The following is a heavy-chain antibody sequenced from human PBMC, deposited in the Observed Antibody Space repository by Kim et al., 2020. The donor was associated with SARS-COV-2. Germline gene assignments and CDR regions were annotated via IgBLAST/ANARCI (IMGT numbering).Heavy chain of an antibody. CDR3: ARGVYYCDTPYGIDS. J-gene: IGHJ4*02. V-gene: IGHV4-61*06. Sequence: KPTLKSRVTISEDTSKDQLSLELSSVTAADTAVYFCARGVYYCDTPYGIDSWGQGTLVTVSS. D-gene: IGHD3-22*01.